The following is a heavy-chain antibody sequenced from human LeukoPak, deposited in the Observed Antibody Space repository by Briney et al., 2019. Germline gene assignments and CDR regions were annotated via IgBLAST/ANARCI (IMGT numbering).Heavy chain of an antibody. CDR3: ARRRNCGRNYYIDV. Sequence: SETLSLTCAVYGESFTNYNWSWIRAPPEKGLEWIGEINDRGRINYNPSLMSRVTVSVDTSKNQFSLRLTSVTATDTAVYYCARRRNCGRNYYIDVWGKGATVSVSS. CDR1: GESFTNYN. CDR2: INDRGRI. D-gene: IGHD1-1*01. J-gene: IGHJ6*03. V-gene: IGHV4-34*01.